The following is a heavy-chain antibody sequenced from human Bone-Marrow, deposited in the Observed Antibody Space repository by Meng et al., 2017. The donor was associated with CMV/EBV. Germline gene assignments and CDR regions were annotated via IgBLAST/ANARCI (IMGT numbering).Heavy chain of an antibody. Sequence: SETLSLTCTVSGGSIIGYYWSWVRQSPGKGLEWIAYIYYSGSTNYNPTLKSRVTISVDTSKNQFSLKLSSVTAADTAMYYCARDYDFWEGYYRLDPWGQGTLVTVSS. D-gene: IGHD3-3*01. CDR1: GGSIIGYY. CDR2: IYYSGST. CDR3: ARDYDFWEGYYRLDP. J-gene: IGHJ5*02. V-gene: IGHV4-59*12.